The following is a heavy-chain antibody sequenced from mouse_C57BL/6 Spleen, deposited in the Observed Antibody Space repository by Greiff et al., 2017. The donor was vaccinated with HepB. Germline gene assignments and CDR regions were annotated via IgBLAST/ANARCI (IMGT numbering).Heavy chain of an antibody. J-gene: IGHJ1*03. D-gene: IGHD2-2*01. CDR3: ANGYYWYFDV. CDR2: IYPGSGST. Sequence: QVQLQQPGAELVKPGASVKMSCKASGYTFTSYWITWVKQRPGQGLEWIGDIYPGSGSTNYNEKFKSKATLTVDTSSSTAYMQLSSLTSEASAVYYCANGYYWYFDVWGTGTTVTVSS. CDR1: GYTFTSYW. V-gene: IGHV1-55*01.